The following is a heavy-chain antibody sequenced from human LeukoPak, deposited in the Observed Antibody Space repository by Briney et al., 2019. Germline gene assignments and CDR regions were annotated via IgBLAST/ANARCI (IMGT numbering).Heavy chain of an antibody. CDR3: ARDRFCSEPTCYGDYDLDAFDI. V-gene: IGHV1-69*04. CDR2: IIPILGIA. Sequence: GSSVKVSCKASGGTFSSYAISWVRQAPGQGLEWMGRIIPILGIANYAQKFQGRVTITADKSTSTAYMELSSLRSEDTAVYYCARDRFCSEPTCYGDYDLDAFDIWGQGTMVTVSS. J-gene: IGHJ3*02. CDR1: GGTFSSYA. D-gene: IGHD4-17*01.